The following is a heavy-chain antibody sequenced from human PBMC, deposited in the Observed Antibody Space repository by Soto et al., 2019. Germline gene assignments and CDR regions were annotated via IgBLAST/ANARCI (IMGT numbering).Heavy chain of an antibody. CDR3: AKAIVGANYFFDY. D-gene: IGHD1-26*01. V-gene: IGHV3-23*01. CDR1: GFSLSVYG. CDR2: ITNSGGYT. Sequence: EVHLLESGGGLVQPGESLRLSCAASGFSLSVYGMTWVRQAPGRGLEWVSTITNSGGYTYYADFVKGRFTISRDNSKNTLFLQMNNLRAEDTAIYFCAKAIVGANYFFDYWGQGTLLTVSP. J-gene: IGHJ4*02.